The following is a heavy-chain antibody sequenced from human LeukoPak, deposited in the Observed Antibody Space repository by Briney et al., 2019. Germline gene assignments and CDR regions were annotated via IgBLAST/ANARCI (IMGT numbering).Heavy chain of an antibody. V-gene: IGHV4-59*01. D-gene: IGHD2-2*01. Sequence: SETLSLTCTVSGGSISSYYWSWIRQPPGKGLEWIGYIYYSGSTNYNPSLKSRVTISVDTSKNQFSLKLSSVTAADTAVYYCARDYCSSTSCYVSYWGQGTLVTVSS. J-gene: IGHJ4*02. CDR2: IYYSGST. CDR1: GGSISSYY. CDR3: ARDYCSSTSCYVSY.